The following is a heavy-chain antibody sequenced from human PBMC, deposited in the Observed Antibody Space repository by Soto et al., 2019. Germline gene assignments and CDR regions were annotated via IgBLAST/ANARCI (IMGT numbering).Heavy chain of an antibody. V-gene: IGHV3-33*01. Sequence: VKLVESGGGVVQPGRSLRLSCTTSGFNVVMYGFHWVRQAPGKGLEWVASVWYDGSNEKYAVSVKARFIISRDNSKNTIYLQMDSLTVEDTAVYYCVRDWSSNANAVNDNWGQGTLVTVSS. J-gene: IGHJ4*02. CDR1: GFNVVMYG. D-gene: IGHD2-8*02. CDR2: VWYDGSNE. CDR3: VRDWSSNANAVNDN.